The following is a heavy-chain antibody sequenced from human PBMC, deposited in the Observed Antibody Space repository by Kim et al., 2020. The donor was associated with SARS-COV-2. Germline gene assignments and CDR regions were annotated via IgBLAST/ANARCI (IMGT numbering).Heavy chain of an antibody. D-gene: IGHD3-3*01. CDR2: IYYSGST. CDR3: ARVRVTIFGVVNGYYYMDV. J-gene: IGHJ6*03. V-gene: IGHV4-59*01. Sequence: SETLSLTCTVSGGSISSYYWSWIRQPPGKGLEWIGYIYYSGSTNYNPSLKSRVTISVDTSKNQFSLKLSSVTAADTAVYYCARVRVTIFGVVNGYYYMDVWGKGTTVTVSS. CDR1: GGSISSYY.